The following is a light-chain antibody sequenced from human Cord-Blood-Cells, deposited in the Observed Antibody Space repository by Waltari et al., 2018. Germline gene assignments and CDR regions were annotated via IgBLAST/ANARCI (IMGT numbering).Light chain of an antibody. J-gene: IGLJ3*02. CDR3: NSRDSSGNHLV. CDR1: SLRSYY. V-gene: IGLV3-19*01. Sequence: SSELTQDPAVSVALGQTVRITCQGDSLRSYYASWYQQKPGQAPVLVIYGKNNRPSGSPDRFSGSSSGNAASLTITGAQAEDEAEYYCNSRDSSGNHLVFGGGTKLTVL. CDR2: GKN.